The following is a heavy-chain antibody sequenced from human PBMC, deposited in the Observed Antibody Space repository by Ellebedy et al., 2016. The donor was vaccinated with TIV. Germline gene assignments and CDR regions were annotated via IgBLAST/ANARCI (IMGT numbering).Heavy chain of an antibody. V-gene: IGHV3-48*03. J-gene: IGHJ6*02. CDR1: GFMFSSYA. D-gene: IGHD1-1*01. CDR3: ARDGPQYGERRYYYAMDV. Sequence: GGSLRLSCAASGFMFSSYAMTWVRQAPGKGLEWVSYIGMGGVTKYYADSVKGRFTISRDNAKNSLYLQMNSLRAEDTAIYYCARDGPQYGERRYYYAMDVWGQGTTVIVSS. CDR2: IGMGGVTK.